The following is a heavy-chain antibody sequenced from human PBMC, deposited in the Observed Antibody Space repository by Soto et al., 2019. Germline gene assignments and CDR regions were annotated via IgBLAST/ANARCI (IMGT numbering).Heavy chain of an antibody. V-gene: IGHV4-61*01. J-gene: IGHJ6*02. CDR3: ARGSPPSKYGLDV. CDR1: GGSISSGYYY. CDR2: IFYSGST. Sequence: PSETLSLTCSVSGGSISSGYYYWNWIRQSPGKGLEWIGYIFYSGSTHYNPSLKSRVTISIDTSKNQFSLRLTSVTAADTAVYFCARGSPPSKYGLDVWGQGTTVTVSS. D-gene: IGHD6-13*01.